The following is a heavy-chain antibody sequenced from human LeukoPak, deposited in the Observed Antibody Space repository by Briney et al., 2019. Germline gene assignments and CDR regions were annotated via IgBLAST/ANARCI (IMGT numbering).Heavy chain of an antibody. D-gene: IGHD3-16*01. CDR1: GFIFSTYW. CDR2: MKGDGSEI. J-gene: IGHJ3*01. CDR3: ARPAYTAAYDL. Sequence: GGSLRLSCAASGFIFSTYWTMWARQAPGKGLEWVANMKGDGSEIHYVDSVKGRFTISRDNARNSLFLQMNGLRPEDTAVYYCARPAYTAAYDLWGQGTMVTVSS. V-gene: IGHV3-7*01.